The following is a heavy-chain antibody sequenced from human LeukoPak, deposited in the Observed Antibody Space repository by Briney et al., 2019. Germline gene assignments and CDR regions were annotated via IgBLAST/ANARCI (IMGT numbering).Heavy chain of an antibody. CDR1: GGSISSHY. Sequence: SETLSLTCTVSGGSISSHYWNWIRQPPGKGLEWIGYIYYSGSTNYKPSLKSRVTISVDTSKNQFSLKRSSVTAADTAVYYCARTLGYCSSTSCYTGYFDYWGQGTLVTVSS. J-gene: IGHJ4*02. CDR2: IYYSGST. V-gene: IGHV4-59*11. D-gene: IGHD2-2*02. CDR3: ARTLGYCSSTSCYTGYFDY.